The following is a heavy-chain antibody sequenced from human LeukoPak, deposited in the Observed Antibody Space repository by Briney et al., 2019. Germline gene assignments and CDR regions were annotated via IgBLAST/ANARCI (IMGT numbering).Heavy chain of an antibody. CDR1: GGSISGSY. V-gene: IGHV4-4*07. D-gene: IGHD5-12*01. CDR3: ARDFPGQFSGHDTTMDV. Sequence: KASETLSLTCTVSGGSISGSYWSWIRQPAGKGLEWIGRIYTTGSTNYNPSLKSRVTMSLDTSKNQFSLKLNSVTAADTAIYYCARDFPGQFSGHDTTMDVWGKGTTVTVSS. CDR2: IYTTGST. J-gene: IGHJ6*03.